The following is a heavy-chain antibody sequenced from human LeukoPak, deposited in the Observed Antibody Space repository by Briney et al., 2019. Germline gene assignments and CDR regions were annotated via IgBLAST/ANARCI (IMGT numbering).Heavy chain of an antibody. V-gene: IGHV1-2*02. CDR1: GYTFSGHY. D-gene: IGHD3-10*01. CDR2: INAEGGET. J-gene: IGHJ4*02. CDR3: ARDWELRWSQGGLDY. Sequence: ASVKVSCKASGYTFSGHYMHWIRQAPGQGLEWMGWINAEGGETKYAQKFQGRVTMTRDTSISTAYMELRGLRFDDTAVYYCARDWELRWSQGGLDYWGQGTLLAVSS.